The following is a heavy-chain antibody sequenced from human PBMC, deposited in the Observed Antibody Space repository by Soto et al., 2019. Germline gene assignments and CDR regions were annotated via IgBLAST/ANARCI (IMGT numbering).Heavy chain of an antibody. D-gene: IGHD2-15*01. CDR3: ARGLVVAANRNWFDP. V-gene: IGHV1-69*12. Sequence: QVQLVQSGAEVKKPGSSVKVSCKASGGTFSSYAISWVRQAPGQGLEWMGGIIPIFGTANYAQKFQGRVTITADESTSTGDMELSSRRSEDTAVYYCARGLVVAANRNWFDPWGQGTLVTVSS. J-gene: IGHJ5*02. CDR2: IIPIFGTA. CDR1: GGTFSSYA.